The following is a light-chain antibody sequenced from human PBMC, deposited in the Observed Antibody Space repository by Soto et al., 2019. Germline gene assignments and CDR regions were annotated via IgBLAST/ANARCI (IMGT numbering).Light chain of an antibody. CDR1: QSVSSN. CDR3: QQYNNWPRT. J-gene: IGKJ1*01. Sequence: MVSQSPATLSVTPGERATLSCMASQSVSSNLAWYQQKPGQAPRLLIYGASTRATGIPARFSGSGSGTEFTLTISSLQSEDFAVYYCQQYNNWPRTFGQGTKVDIK. CDR2: GAS. V-gene: IGKV3-15*01.